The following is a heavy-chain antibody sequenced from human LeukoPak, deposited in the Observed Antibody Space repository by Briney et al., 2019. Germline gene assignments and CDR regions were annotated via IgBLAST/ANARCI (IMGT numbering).Heavy chain of an antibody. V-gene: IGHV3-7*01. CDR1: GFTFSSYW. CDR3: ARVLTMARGVIIHNWFDP. D-gene: IGHD3-10*01. CDR2: IKQDGSEK. Sequence: RTGGSLRLSCAASGFTFSSYWMSWVRQAPGKGLEWVANIKQDGSEKYYVDSVKGRFTISRDNAKNSLYLQMNSLRAEDTAAYYCARVLTMARGVIIHNWFDPWGQGTLVTVSS. J-gene: IGHJ5*02.